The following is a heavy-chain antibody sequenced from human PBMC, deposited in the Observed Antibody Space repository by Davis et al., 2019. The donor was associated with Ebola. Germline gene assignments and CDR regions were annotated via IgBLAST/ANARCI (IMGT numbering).Heavy chain of an antibody. CDR2: ISGSGGST. CDR1: GFTFSSYA. J-gene: IGHJ4*02. D-gene: IGHD3-10*01. V-gene: IGHV3-23*01. Sequence: GESLKISCAASGFTFSSYAMSWVRQAPGKGLEWVSAISGSGGSTYYADPVKGRFTISRDNSKNTLYLQMNSLRVEDTAVYYCAQTMVRGAIHSFWGQGTLVTVSS. CDR3: AQTMVRGAIHSF.